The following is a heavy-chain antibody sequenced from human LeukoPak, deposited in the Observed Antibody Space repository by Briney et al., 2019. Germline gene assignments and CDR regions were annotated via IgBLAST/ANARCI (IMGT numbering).Heavy chain of an antibody. Sequence: ASVKVSCKASGYTFNGYYMHWVRQAPGQGLEWMGRINPNSGGTNYAQRFQGRVTMTRDTSISTAYMELSRLRSDDTAVYYCARGEISGAGTTSAFDIWGQGTMVTVSS. CDR1: GYTFNGYY. V-gene: IGHV1-2*06. CDR2: INPNSGGT. J-gene: IGHJ3*02. D-gene: IGHD1-7*01. CDR3: ARGEISGAGTTSAFDI.